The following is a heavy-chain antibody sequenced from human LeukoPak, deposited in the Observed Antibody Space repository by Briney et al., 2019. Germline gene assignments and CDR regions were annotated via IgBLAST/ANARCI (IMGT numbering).Heavy chain of an antibody. CDR3: ARALKDSSGYYYEYYFDN. CDR2: IFYSGST. Sequence: SQTLSLTCTVSGDSINSDGYYWSWIRQHPGKGLEWIGYIFYSGSTYYNPSLKSRVTISGDASKNQLSLKLRSVTAADTAVYYCARALKDSSGYYYEYYFDNWGRGNPVTVSS. V-gene: IGHV4-31*03. J-gene: IGHJ4*02. D-gene: IGHD3-22*01. CDR1: GDSINSDGYY.